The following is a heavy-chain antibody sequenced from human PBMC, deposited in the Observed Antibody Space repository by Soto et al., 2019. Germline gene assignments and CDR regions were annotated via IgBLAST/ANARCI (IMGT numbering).Heavy chain of an antibody. J-gene: IGHJ4*02. CDR1: GFTFSNFA. Sequence: EVQLSQSGGGLVQPGGSLRLSCAASGFTFSNFAMRWVRQAPGKGLEWVSDISGSGGSTYYAESVKGRFTISRDNSKNTLFLQMNSLRVEDTAVYYCAKDLVAVGGYDTFDFWGQGTMVTVSS. CDR3: AKDLVAVGGYDTFDF. CDR2: ISGSGGST. V-gene: IGHV3-23*01. D-gene: IGHD5-12*01.